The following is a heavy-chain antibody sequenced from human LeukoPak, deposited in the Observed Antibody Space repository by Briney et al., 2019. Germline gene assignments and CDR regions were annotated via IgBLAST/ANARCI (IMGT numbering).Heavy chain of an antibody. D-gene: IGHD4-17*01. V-gene: IGHV4-59*08. CDR2: IYYSGST. J-gene: IGHJ6*02. CDR1: GGSISSYY. Sequence: SETLSLTCTVSGGSISSYYWSWIRQPPGKGLEWIGYIYYSGSTNYNPSLKSRVTISVDTSKNQFSLKLSPVTAADTAVYYCARHSPRLRKYYYYGMDVWGQGTTVTVSS. CDR3: ARHSPRLRKYYYYGMDV.